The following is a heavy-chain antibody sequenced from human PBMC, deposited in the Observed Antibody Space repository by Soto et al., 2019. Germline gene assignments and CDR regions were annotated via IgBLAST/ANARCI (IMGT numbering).Heavy chain of an antibody. Sequence: QVQLVQSGPEVKKPGASVKVSCKASGNTFASHGFSWVRQAPGQGLEWMGWISGFNGQTNYALKFQGRVTLTTDTSTSTAYMELRSLGSDVTAVYFCARVDPRGVAVVRDYWGQGNLVTVSS. D-gene: IGHD3-10*01. CDR2: ISGFNGQT. V-gene: IGHV1-18*01. J-gene: IGHJ4*02. CDR1: GNTFASHG. CDR3: ARVDPRGVAVVRDY.